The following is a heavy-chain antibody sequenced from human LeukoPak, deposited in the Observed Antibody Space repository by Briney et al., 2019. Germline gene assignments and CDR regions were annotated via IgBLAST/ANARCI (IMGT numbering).Heavy chain of an antibody. CDR3: AGSTVTRLAEYFQH. CDR1: GGTFSGYA. D-gene: IGHD4-17*01. J-gene: IGHJ1*01. V-gene: IGHV1-69*13. CDR2: IIPIFGTA. Sequence: GASVKVSCKASGGTFSGYAISWVRQAPGQGLEWMGGIIPIFGTANYAQKFQGRVTITAEESTSTAYMELSSLRSEDTAVYYCAGSTVTRLAEYFQHWGQGTLVTVSS.